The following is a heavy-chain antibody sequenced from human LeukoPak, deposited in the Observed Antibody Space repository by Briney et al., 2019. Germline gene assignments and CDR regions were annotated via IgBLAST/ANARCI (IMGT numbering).Heavy chain of an antibody. D-gene: IGHD4-17*01. V-gene: IGHV3-74*03. CDR3: AKSPRRDYGDYGEFDY. CDR1: RFTISKYW. J-gene: IGHJ4*02. Sequence: GGSLRLSCVGSRFTISKYWMHWVRQAPGTGLVWVSRIHPDGSITTYADSVKGRFTISRDNAENTLYLQMNSLRAEDTAVYYCAKSPRRDYGDYGEFDYWGQGTLVTVSS. CDR2: IHPDGSIT.